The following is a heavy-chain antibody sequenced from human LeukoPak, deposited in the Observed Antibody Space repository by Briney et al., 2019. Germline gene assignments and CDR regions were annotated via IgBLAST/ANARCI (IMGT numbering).Heavy chain of an antibody. Sequence: PGRSLRLSCAASGFTFSSSAFHWVRQAPGKGLEWVAVIAYDGSHKYSADSVKGRFTISRDNSKNTVYLQMSSLRTEDTAVYYCARDGSGAAADYQYYYGMDVWGQGTTVTVSS. D-gene: IGHD6-25*01. CDR1: GFTFSSSA. CDR2: IAYDGSHK. V-gene: IGHV3-30-3*01. CDR3: ARDGSGAAADYQYYYGMDV. J-gene: IGHJ6*02.